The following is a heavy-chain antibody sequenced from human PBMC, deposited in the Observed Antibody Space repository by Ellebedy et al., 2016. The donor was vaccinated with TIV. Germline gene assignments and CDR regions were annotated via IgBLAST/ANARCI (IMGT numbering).Heavy chain of an antibody. V-gene: IGHV3-30-3*01. CDR2: ISSDGSNK. CDR3: ARGETADYYDSSGYYQRLLWGFDY. J-gene: IGHJ4*02. Sequence: PGGSLRLSCAASGFTFSSYIMHWVRQAPGKGLEWVAVISSDGSNKDYADSVKGRFTISREKYKNTLYLQMNSLRAEDTAVDYCARGETADYYDSSGYYQRLLWGFDYWGQGTLVTVSS. D-gene: IGHD3-22*01. CDR1: GFTFSSYI.